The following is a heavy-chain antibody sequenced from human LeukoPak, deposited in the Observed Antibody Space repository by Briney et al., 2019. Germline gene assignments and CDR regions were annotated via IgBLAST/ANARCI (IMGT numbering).Heavy chain of an antibody. D-gene: IGHD3-10*01. CDR1: GFPFSRDW. Sequence: GGSLTLSCAASGFPFSRDWMSWVRQAPGKGLEWVANIWQDGTERYYVDSVKGRFTVSRDNAESSLFLQMNNLSPDDTAVYYCVRVGPPNAGSFDLWGQGTLVTVSA. CDR2: IWQDGTER. J-gene: IGHJ4*02. CDR3: VRVGPPNAGSFDL. V-gene: IGHV3-7*04.